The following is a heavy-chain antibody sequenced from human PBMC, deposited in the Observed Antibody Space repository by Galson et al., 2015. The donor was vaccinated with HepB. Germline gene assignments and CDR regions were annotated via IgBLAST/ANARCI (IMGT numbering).Heavy chain of an antibody. J-gene: IGHJ4*02. D-gene: IGHD4-17*01. CDR2: ISSSRTYT. CDR3: ARVADADYGDHSHFDY. V-gene: IGHV3-11*06. Sequence: SLRLSYAASGFNFSDYYMSWTRQAPGKGLEWDSYISSSRTYTNYADSVKGRFTISRDNAKKSLYLQINSLRAEDTAVYYCARVADADYGDHSHFDYWGQGTLVTVSS. CDR1: GFNFSDYY.